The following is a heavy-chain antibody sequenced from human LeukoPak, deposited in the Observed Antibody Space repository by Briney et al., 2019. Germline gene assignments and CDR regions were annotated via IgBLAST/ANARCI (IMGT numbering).Heavy chain of an antibody. CDR2: INHSGST. Sequence: PSETLSLTCAVYGGSFSGYYWSWIRQPPGKGLEWIGEINHSGSTNYNPSLKSRVTISVDTSKNQFSLKLSSVTAADTAVYYCASTLTGDRPYYFDYWGQGTLVTVSS. V-gene: IGHV4-34*01. CDR3: ASTLTGDRPYYFDY. D-gene: IGHD3-16*01. CDR1: GGSFSGYY. J-gene: IGHJ4*02.